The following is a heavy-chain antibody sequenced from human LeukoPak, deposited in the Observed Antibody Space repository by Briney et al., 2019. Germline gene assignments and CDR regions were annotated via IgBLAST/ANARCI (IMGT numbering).Heavy chain of an antibody. CDR2: IKQDGSEK. J-gene: IGHJ4*02. CDR1: GFTFSSYW. CDR3: AVQGSPYSSGWES. D-gene: IGHD6-19*01. Sequence: SGGSLRLSCAASGFTFSSYWMSWVRQAPGKGLEWVANIKQDGSEKYYVDSVKGRFTISRDNAKNSLYLQMNSLRAEDTAVYYCAVQGSPYSSGWESWGQGTLVTVSS. V-gene: IGHV3-7*01.